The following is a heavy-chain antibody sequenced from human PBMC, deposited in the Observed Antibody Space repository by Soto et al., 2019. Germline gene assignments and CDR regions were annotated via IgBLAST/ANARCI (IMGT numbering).Heavy chain of an antibody. CDR1: GFTFNKYA. D-gene: IGHD3-10*01. V-gene: IGHV3-9*01. CDR2: ISWNSGDI. CDR3: AKNKGILWFGELSF. Sequence: EVLLVESGGGLVQPGRSLRLSCAASGFTFNKYAMHWVRQAPGKGLEWVSSISWNSGDINYADSVRGRFIISRDNTKNSLYPQMHSLTTEDTALYYCAKNKGILWFGELSFWGQGTRVTVSS. J-gene: IGHJ4*02.